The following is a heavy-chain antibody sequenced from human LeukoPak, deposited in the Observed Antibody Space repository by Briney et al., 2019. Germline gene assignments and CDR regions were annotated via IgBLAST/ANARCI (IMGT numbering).Heavy chain of an antibody. D-gene: IGHD5-18*01. Sequence: PSETLSLTCAVYGGSFSGYYWSWIRQPPGKGLEWIGEINHSGSTNYNPSLKSRVTISVDTSKNQFSLKLSSVTAADTAVYYCARGAWGGYSYGYYYYYYYMDVWGKGTTVTISS. CDR3: ARGAWGGYSYGYYYYYYYMDV. CDR1: GGSFSGYY. J-gene: IGHJ6*03. V-gene: IGHV4-34*01. CDR2: INHSGST.